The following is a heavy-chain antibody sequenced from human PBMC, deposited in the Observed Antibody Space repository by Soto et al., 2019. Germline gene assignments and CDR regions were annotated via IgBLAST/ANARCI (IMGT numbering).Heavy chain of an antibody. V-gene: IGHV1-46*01. Sequence: ASVKVSCKASGYTFTSYYMHWVRQAPGQGLEWMGIINPSGGSTSYAQKFQGRVTMTRDTSTSTVYMELSSQRSEDTAVYYCEREVEDKAILDWGQGTLVTVSS. CDR2: INPSGGST. J-gene: IGHJ1*01. D-gene: IGHD5-18*01. CDR3: EREVEDKAILD. CDR1: GYTFTSYY.